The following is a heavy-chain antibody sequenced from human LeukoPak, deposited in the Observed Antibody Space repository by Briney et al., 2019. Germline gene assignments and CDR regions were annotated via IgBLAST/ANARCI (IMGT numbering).Heavy chain of an antibody. D-gene: IGHD3-3*01. V-gene: IGHV4-34*01. CDR3: ARLNYDFWSGYYIQTLPRYYYYYGMDV. CDR1: GGSISSYY. Sequence: PSETLSLTCTVSGGSISSYYWSWIRQPPGKGLEWIGEINHSGSTNYNPSLKSRVTISVDTSKNQFSLKLSSVTAADTAVYYCARLNYDFWSGYYIQTLPRYYYYYGMDVWGQGTTVTVSS. J-gene: IGHJ6*02. CDR2: INHSGST.